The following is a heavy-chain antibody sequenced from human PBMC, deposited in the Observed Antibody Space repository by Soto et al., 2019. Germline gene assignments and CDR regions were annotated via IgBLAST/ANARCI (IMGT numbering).Heavy chain of an antibody. J-gene: IGHJ4*02. Sequence: QAQLVQSGAELKKPGASVKFSCQASGYPFTGHYMHWVRQAPGQGLEWMGWINPNSGDTDYAQKFRDRVTMTRDTSITTGYMELGRLRSDDTAVYYCAVSNCGGDCSSLFWVFDFWGQGTLGTVSS. D-gene: IGHD2-21*02. CDR2: INPNSGDT. CDR3: AVSNCGGDCSSLFWVFDF. CDR1: GYPFTGHY. V-gene: IGHV1-2*02.